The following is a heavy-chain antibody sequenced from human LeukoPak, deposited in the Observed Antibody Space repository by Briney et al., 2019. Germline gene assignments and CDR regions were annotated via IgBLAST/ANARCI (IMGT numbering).Heavy chain of an antibody. CDR1: GFTFSDYY. CDR2: ISSSSSYT. D-gene: IGHD5-12*01. V-gene: IGHV3-11*05. J-gene: IGHJ4*02. CDR3: ARDSGYSGPTYYFDY. Sequence: GGSLRLSCAASGFTFSDYYMSWIRQAPGKGLEWVSLISSSSSYTNYADSVKGRFTISRDNAKNSLYLQMSSLRAEDTAVYYCARDSGYSGPTYYFDYWGQGTLVAVSS.